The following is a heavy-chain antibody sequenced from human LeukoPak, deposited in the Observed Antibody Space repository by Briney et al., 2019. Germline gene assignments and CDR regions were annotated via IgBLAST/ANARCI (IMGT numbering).Heavy chain of an antibody. CDR2: ISSSTSTI. V-gene: IGHV3-48*02. D-gene: IGHD2-15*01. Sequence: GGSLRLSCAASGFTFADYGMSWVRQAPGKGLEWVSYISSSTSTIYYADSVKGRFTISRDNAKNSLYLQMNSLRDEDTAVYYCARAYCGGGFCYSGFDFWGQGTLVTVSS. J-gene: IGHJ4*02. CDR1: GFTFADYG. CDR3: ARAYCGGGFCYSGFDF.